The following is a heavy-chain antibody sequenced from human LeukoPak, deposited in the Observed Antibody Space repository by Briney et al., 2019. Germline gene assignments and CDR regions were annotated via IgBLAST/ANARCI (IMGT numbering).Heavy chain of an antibody. CDR3: ARDLGYCSGGSCYSDDY. V-gene: IGHV1-2*02. CDR1: GYTFTGYY. J-gene: IGHJ4*02. CDR2: INPNSGGT. D-gene: IGHD2-15*01. Sequence: ASVKVSCKASGYTFTGYYMHWVRQAPGQGLEWMGWINPNSGGTNYAQKFQGRVTMTRDTSISTAYMELSRLRSDDTAVYYCARDLGYCSGGSCYSDDYWGQGTLVTVPS.